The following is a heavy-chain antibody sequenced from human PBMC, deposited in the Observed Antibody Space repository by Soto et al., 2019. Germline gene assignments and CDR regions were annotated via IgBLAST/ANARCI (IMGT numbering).Heavy chain of an antibody. CDR1: GYTFTSYG. CDR2: ISAYNGNT. V-gene: IGHV1-18*01. CDR3: ARSSLVAAIGHFDY. Sequence: ASVKVSCKASGYTFTSYGIGWVRQAPGQGLEWMGWISAYNGNTNYAQKLQGKVTMTTDTSTSTAYMELRSLRSDDTAVYYCARSSLVAAIGHFDYWGQGTLVTSPQ. J-gene: IGHJ4*02. D-gene: IGHD2-15*01.